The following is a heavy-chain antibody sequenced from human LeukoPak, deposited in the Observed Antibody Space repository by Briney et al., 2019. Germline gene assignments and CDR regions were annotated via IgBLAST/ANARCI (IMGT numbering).Heavy chain of an antibody. Sequence: GGSLRLSCEGSGFTFSNFWMSWVRQAPGKGLEWVANIKKDGSEKYYVDSVKGRFTISRDNAKNSLYLQMNSLRAEDTAVYYCARRRNMDVWGKGTTVTVSS. CDR2: IKKDGSEK. J-gene: IGHJ6*03. CDR1: GFTFSNFW. CDR3: ARRRNMDV. V-gene: IGHV3-7*01.